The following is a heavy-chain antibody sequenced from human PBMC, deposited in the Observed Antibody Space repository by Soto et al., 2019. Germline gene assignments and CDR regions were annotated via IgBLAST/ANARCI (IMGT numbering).Heavy chain of an antibody. J-gene: IGHJ6*02. CDR3: ATGEGSSWYGYYYGMDV. D-gene: IGHD6-13*01. V-gene: IGHV4-61*01. CDR1: GGSVSSGSYY. CDR2: IYYSGST. Sequence: QVQLQESGPGLVKPSETLSLTCTVSGGSVSSGSYYWSWIRQPPGKGLEWIGYIYYSGSTNYNPSLKSRVTISVDTSKNQFSLKLSSVTAADTAVYYCATGEGSSWYGYYYGMDVWGQGTTVTVSS.